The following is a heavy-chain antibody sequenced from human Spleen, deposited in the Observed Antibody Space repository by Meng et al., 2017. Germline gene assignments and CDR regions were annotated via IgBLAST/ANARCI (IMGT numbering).Heavy chain of an antibody. CDR1: GGSFRIYY. CDR2: INHSGST. V-gene: IGHV4-34*02. J-gene: IGHJ4*02. D-gene: IGHD4-11*01. CDR3: ARGPTTMAHDFDY. Sequence: QVQLQQWGAGLLKPSATLSRSCAVSGGSFRIYYWSWIRQPPGMGLEWIGEINHSGSTNYNPSLESRATISVDTSQNNLSLKLSSVTAADSAVYYCARGPTTMAHDFDYWGQGTLVTVSS.